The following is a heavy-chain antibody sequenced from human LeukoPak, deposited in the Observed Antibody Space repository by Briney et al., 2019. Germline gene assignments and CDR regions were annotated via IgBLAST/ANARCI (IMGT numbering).Heavy chain of an antibody. J-gene: IGHJ4*02. V-gene: IGHV5-51*01. CDR1: GYNSTIYW. Sequence: GESLKISCQASGYNSTIYWNGWVRQMPGKGLEWMGIINPGDSDTRYSPSFQGQVTISADKSISTAYLQWSTLKASDTAIYCCSRRVKWRGGFFFDYWGQGTLVTVSS. CDR3: SRRVKWRGGFFFDY. D-gene: IGHD3-3*01. CDR2: INPGDSDT.